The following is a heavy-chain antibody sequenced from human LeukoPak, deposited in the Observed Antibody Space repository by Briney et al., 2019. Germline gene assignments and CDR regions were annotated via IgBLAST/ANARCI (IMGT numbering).Heavy chain of an antibody. CDR1: GFTFSDHY. Sequence: PGGSLRLSCVGSGFTFSDHYMDWVRQAPGKGLEWVSGISRSGGSTYYADSVKGRFTISRDNSKNTLYLQMNSLRAEDTAVYYFANIPLWFGELLLPYGMDVWGQGTTVTVSS. CDR3: ANIPLWFGELLLPYGMDV. D-gene: IGHD3-10*01. J-gene: IGHJ6*02. CDR2: ISRSGGST. V-gene: IGHV3-23*01.